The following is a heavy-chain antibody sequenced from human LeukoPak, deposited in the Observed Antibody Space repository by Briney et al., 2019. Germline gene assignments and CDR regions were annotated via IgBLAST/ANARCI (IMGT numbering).Heavy chain of an antibody. CDR2: INGGNGNT. J-gene: IGHJ4*02. D-gene: IGHD3-3*01. Sequence: ASVKVSCKASGYTFTSYAMHWVRQAPGQRLEWMAWINGGNGNTKYSQKFQGRVTMTRDTSISTAYMELSRLRSDDTAVYYCARGHPLLRFLEWLLWDYWGQGTLVTVSS. V-gene: IGHV1-3*01. CDR1: GYTFTSYA. CDR3: ARGHPLLRFLEWLLWDY.